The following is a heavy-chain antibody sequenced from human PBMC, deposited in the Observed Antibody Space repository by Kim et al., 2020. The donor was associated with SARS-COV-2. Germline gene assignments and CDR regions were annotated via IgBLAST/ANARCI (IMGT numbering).Heavy chain of an antibody. Sequence: SETLSLTCTVSGGSISSGSYYWSWIRQPAGKGLEWIGRIYTSGSTNYNPSLKSRVTISVDTSKNQFSLKLSSVTAADTAVYYCARERDRRSRGGTLFDYWGQGTLVTVSS. V-gene: IGHV4-61*02. CDR2: IYTSGST. D-gene: IGHD3-10*01. CDR1: GGSISSGSYY. J-gene: IGHJ4*02. CDR3: ARERDRRSRGGTLFDY.